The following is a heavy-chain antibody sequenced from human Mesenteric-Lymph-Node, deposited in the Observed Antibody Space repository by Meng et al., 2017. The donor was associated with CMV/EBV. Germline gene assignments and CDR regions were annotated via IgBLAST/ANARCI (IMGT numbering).Heavy chain of an antibody. D-gene: IGHD1-26*01. CDR3: ARDRGGIYYGGFDS. J-gene: IGHJ4*02. CDR1: GFTVSSNY. V-gene: IGHV3-66*01. CDR2: IYSDGST. Sequence: GESLKISCAASGFTVSSNYMSWVRQAPGKGLEWVSVIYSDGSTYYADSVKGRFTISRDNAKNTLYLQMNSLRAEDTAVYYCARDRGGIYYGGFDSWGQGTLVTVSS.